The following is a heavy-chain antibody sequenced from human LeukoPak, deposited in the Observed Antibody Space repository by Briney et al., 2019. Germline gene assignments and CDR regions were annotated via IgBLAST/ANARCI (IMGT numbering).Heavy chain of an antibody. CDR1: GGTFSSYA. V-gene: IGHV1-69*01. J-gene: IGHJ4*02. D-gene: IGHD5-18*01. CDR3: ATSVYSYGGIDY. CDR2: IIPIFGTA. Sequence: SVKVSCKASGGTFSSYAISWVRQAPGQGLEWMGGIIPIFGTANYAQKFQGRVTITADESTSTAYMELSSLRYEDTAVYSCATSVYSYGGIDYWGQGTLVTVSS.